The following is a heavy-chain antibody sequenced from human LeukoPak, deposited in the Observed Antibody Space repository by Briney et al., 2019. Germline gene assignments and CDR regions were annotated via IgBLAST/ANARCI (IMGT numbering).Heavy chain of an antibody. J-gene: IGHJ4*02. Sequence: SETLSLTCTVSGGSISRYYWSWIRQPPGKGLEWIGYIYYSGSTNYNASLKSRVTISVDTSNNQFSLKLSSVTAADTAVYYCARVGSDGGSYCYFDYWGQGTLVTVSS. V-gene: IGHV4-59*01. CDR1: GGSISRYY. CDR2: IYYSGST. CDR3: ARVGSDGGSYCYFDY. D-gene: IGHD1-26*01.